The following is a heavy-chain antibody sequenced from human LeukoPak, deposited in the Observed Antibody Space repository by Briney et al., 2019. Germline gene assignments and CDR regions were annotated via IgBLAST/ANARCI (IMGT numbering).Heavy chain of an antibody. V-gene: IGHV3-9*01. Sequence: GRSLRLSCAASGFTFDDYAMHWVRQAPGKGLEWVSGISWNNDRIGYAESVKGRFTISRDNAKNSLYLQMDSLRADDTAVYYCVRDAGTLVRGGYFDYWGQGILVTVSS. CDR2: ISWNNDRI. D-gene: IGHD3-10*01. J-gene: IGHJ4*02. CDR1: GFTFDDYA. CDR3: VRDAGTLVRGGYFDY.